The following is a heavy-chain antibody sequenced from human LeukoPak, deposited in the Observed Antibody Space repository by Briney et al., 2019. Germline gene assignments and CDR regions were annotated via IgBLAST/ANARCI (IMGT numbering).Heavy chain of an antibody. J-gene: IGHJ4*02. CDR3: ARLGSGSYYPHDY. Sequence: SETLSLTCTVSGGSISSGGYYWSWIRQPPGKGLEWIGYIYYSGSTNYNPSLKSRVTISVDTSKNQFSLKLSSVTAADTAVYYCARLGSGSYYPHDYWGQGTLVTVSS. CDR2: IYYSGST. D-gene: IGHD3-10*02. V-gene: IGHV4-61*08. CDR1: GGSISSGGYY.